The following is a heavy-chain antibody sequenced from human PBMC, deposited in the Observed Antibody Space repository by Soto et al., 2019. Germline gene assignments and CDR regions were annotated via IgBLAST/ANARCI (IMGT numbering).Heavy chain of an antibody. CDR3: VRDRRTADDWGYFDY. V-gene: IGHV3-30-3*01. J-gene: IGHJ4*02. D-gene: IGHD2-21*01. Sequence: QVQLVESGGGVVQPGRSLRLSCAASGFTFSNHAIHWIRQAPGKGLEWVAVVSYDGNNKYYGDSVKGRFTTSRDNSKNTLYRQMNSLRPEDTAIYYCVRDRRTADDWGYFDYGGQGTLVTVSS. CDR1: GFTFSNHA. CDR2: VSYDGNNK.